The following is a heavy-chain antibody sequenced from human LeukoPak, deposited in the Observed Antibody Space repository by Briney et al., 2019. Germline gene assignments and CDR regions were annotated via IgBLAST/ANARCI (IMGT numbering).Heavy chain of an antibody. J-gene: IGHJ5*02. V-gene: IGHV1-24*01. CDR1: GCTLNELS. Sequence: RRASVKVSCKVSGCTLNELSIHWVRQAAGKGLEWMGGFDPEYGETVYAQKFQGRVTMAEDTSTDTAYMELSSLRSEDTAVYYCAPLDFWVPSTWGQGTLVTVSS. CDR2: FDPEYGET. CDR3: APLDFWVPST. D-gene: IGHD3-3*01.